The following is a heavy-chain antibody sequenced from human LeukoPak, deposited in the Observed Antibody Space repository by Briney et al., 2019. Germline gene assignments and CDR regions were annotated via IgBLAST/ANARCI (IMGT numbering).Heavy chain of an antibody. Sequence: GASLKVSCKASGYTFTGYYMHWVRQAPGEVLEWIEWINPNSGGTNYAQKFQGRVTMTRDTSLSTAYMELSRLRSDDTAVYYCAREQRLVSVRLLGFWGQGTLVTVSS. CDR2: INPNSGGT. V-gene: IGHV1-2*02. D-gene: IGHD3-10*01. CDR1: GYTFTGYY. CDR3: AREQRLVSVRLLGF. J-gene: IGHJ4*02.